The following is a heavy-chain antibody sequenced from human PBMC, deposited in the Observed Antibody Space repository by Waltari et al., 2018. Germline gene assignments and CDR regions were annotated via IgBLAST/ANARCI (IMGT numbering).Heavy chain of an antibody. Sequence: EVQLVQSGAEVKKPGATVKISCKVSGYTFTDYYKHWVQQAPGKGLEWMGLVDPEDCETIYSKKFQGRVTITADTSTDTAYMELSSLRSADTAVYYCATDPYSSPLVYFQHRGQGTLVTVSS. CDR2: VDPEDCET. CDR3: ATDPYSSPLVYFQH. V-gene: IGHV1-69-2*01. J-gene: IGHJ1*01. D-gene: IGHD6-13*01. CDR1: GYTFTDYY.